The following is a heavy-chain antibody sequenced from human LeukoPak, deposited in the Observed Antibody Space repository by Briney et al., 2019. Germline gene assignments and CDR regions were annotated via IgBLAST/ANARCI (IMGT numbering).Heavy chain of an antibody. J-gene: IGHJ1*01. CDR3: ARGMSSGYYSPRYFQH. D-gene: IGHD3-22*01. Sequence: GSLRLSCAASGFTFSSYAMHWVRQPPGKGLEWIGNLFYTGITYYNPSLKSRVTMSVDTSKKQFSLKLSSVTAADTAVYYCARGMSSGYYSPRYFQHWGQGTLVTVSS. CDR2: LFYTGIT. CDR1: GFTFSSYAMH. V-gene: IGHV4-59*04.